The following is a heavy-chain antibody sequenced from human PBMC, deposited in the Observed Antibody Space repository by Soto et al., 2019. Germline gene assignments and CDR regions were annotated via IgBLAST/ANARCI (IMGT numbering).Heavy chain of an antibody. D-gene: IGHD3-22*01. CDR3: AREPYYYDSSGYYTYYFDY. Sequence: GASVKVSCKASGYTFTSYGISWVRRAPGQGLEWMGWISAYNGNTNYAQKLQGRVTMTTDTSTSTAYMELRSLRSDDTAVYYCAREPYYYDSSGYYTYYFDYWGQGTLVTVS. J-gene: IGHJ4*02. V-gene: IGHV1-18*01. CDR1: GYTFTSYG. CDR2: ISAYNGNT.